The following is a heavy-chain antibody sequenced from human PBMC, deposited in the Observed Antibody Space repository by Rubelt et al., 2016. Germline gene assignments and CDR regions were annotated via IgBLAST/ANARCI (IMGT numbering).Heavy chain of an antibody. CDR3: ARVAYGGNPIFDY. CDR2: INHSGST. J-gene: IGHJ4*02. V-gene: IGHV4-34*01. CDR1: GGSFSGYY. D-gene: IGHD4-23*01. Sequence: QQWGAGLLKPSETLSLTCAVYGGSFSGYYWSWIRQPPGKGLEWIGEINHSGSTNYNPSLKSRVTISVDTSKNQFSLKLSSVTAADTAVYYCARVAYGGNPIFDYWGQGTLVTVSS.